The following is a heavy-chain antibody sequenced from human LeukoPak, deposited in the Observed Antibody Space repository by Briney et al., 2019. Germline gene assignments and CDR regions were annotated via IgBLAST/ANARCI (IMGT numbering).Heavy chain of an antibody. Sequence: GGSLRLSCAASGFTFSSYSMNWVRQAPGKGLEWVSSISSSSSYIYYADSVKGRFTISRDNAKNSLYLQMNSLRAEDTALYYCAKDIGPLIAAAGTEGLYGMDVWGQGTTVTVSS. J-gene: IGHJ6*02. CDR1: GFTFSSYS. D-gene: IGHD6-13*01. CDR2: ISSSSSYI. V-gene: IGHV3-21*04. CDR3: AKDIGPLIAAAGTEGLYGMDV.